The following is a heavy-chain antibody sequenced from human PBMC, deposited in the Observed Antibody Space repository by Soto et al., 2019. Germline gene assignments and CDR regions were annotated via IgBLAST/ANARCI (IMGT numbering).Heavy chain of an antibody. D-gene: IGHD2-2*01. CDR3: ARHVPAGGYYYYGMDV. V-gene: IGHV4-39*01. CDR2: VNYSGST. Sequence: LETLSLTCTVSCGSIRRNWNYLSWVRPHPGQGLEWIGSVNYSGSTYYNPPLKSRVTISVDTSKNQFSLKLSSVTAADTAVYYCARHVPAGGYYYYGMDVWGQGTTVTVSS. CDR1: CGSIRRNWNY. J-gene: IGHJ6*02.